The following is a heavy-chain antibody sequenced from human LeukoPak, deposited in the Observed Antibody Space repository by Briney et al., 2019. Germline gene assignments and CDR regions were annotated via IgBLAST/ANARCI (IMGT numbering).Heavy chain of an antibody. Sequence: GGSLRLSCAASGLTFNNYWMSWVRQAPGKGLEWVAHIKQDGSEKYYVDSVKGRFTISRDNAKKSLYLQMNSLRAEDTAVYYCTRDEYGKTGHWGQGALVTVSS. D-gene: IGHD4-17*01. CDR2: IKQDGSEK. CDR3: TRDEYGKTGH. V-gene: IGHV3-7*01. J-gene: IGHJ4*02. CDR1: GLTFNNYW.